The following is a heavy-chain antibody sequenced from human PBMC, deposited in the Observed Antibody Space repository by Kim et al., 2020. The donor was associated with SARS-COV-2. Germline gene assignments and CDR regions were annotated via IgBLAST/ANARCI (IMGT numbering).Heavy chain of an antibody. V-gene: IGHV3-21*01. J-gene: IGHJ4*02. D-gene: IGHD2-21*01. CDR3: ARRGDMSYFDS. Sequence: GGSLRLSCAASGFNFMNFNMNWVRQAPGKGPEWVSSISTRSSYIFYADSVKGRFTVSRDNAKNSLYLQMNSLGPEDTAVYYCARRGDMSYFDSWGQGTL. CDR2: ISTRSSYI. CDR1: GFNFMNFN.